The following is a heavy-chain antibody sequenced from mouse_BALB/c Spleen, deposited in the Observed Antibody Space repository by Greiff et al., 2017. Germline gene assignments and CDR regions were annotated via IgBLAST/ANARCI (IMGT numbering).Heavy chain of an antibody. CDR1: GYTFSSYW. Sequence: VKLVESGAELMKPGASVKISCKATGYTFSSYWIEWVKQRPGHGLEWIGEILPGSGSTNYNEKFKGKATFTADTSSNTAYMQLSSLTSEDSAVYYCARYGNYVFYAMDYWGQGTSVTVSS. J-gene: IGHJ4*01. CDR2: ILPGSGST. CDR3: ARYGNYVFYAMDY. V-gene: IGHV1-9*01. D-gene: IGHD2-1*01.